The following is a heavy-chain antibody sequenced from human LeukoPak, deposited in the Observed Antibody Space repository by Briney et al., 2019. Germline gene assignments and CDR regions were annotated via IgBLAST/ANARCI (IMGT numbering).Heavy chain of an antibody. J-gene: IGHJ4*02. CDR3: TRGIAEAAVTKFDY. V-gene: IGHV5-51*01. D-gene: IGHD6-13*01. CDR2: IYPGDSDT. CDR1: GYSFANYW. Sequence: GESLKISCKGSGYSFANYWIGWVRQMPGKGLEWVGIIYPGDSDTRYSPSFQGQVTISADKSITTAYLQWSSLKASDTAMYYCTRGIAEAAVTKFDYWGQGTLVTVSS.